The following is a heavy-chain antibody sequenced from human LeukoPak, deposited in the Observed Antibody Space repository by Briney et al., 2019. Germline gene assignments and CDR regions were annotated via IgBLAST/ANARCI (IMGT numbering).Heavy chain of an antibody. CDR3: ARGIDGPVMGVSPFDP. J-gene: IGHJ5*02. D-gene: IGHD3/OR15-3a*01. CDR1: GGSFSGYY. CDR2: INHSGST. Sequence: SETLSLTCAVYGGSFSGYYWSWIRQPPGKGLEWIGEINHSGSTNYNPSLKSRVTISVDTSKNQSSLKLSSVTAADTAVYYCARGIDGPVMGVSPFDPWGQGTLVTVSS. V-gene: IGHV4-34*01.